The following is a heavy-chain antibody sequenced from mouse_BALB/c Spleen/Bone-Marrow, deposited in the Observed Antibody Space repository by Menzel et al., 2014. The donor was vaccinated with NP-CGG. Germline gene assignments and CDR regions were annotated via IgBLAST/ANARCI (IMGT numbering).Heavy chain of an antibody. V-gene: IGHV1S81*02. CDR1: GYTFTSYY. CDR2: INPSNDTP. Sequence: LQLQQSGAELVKPGASVKLSCKASGYTFTSYYMYWVKQRPGQGLEWIGEINPSNDTPNFNEKFKSKATLTVDKSSSTAYVQLSSLTSEDSAVYYCTRSGYYGYGWYFDVWGAGTTVTVSS. CDR3: TRSGYYGYGWYFDV. D-gene: IGHD1-2*01. J-gene: IGHJ1*01.